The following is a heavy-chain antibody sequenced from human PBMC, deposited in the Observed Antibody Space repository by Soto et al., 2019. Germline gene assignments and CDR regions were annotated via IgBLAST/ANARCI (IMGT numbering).Heavy chain of an antibody. CDR3: ARGIVVVPAAISPYYYYGMDV. V-gene: IGHV1-69*13. CDR2: IIPIFGTA. J-gene: IGHJ6*02. D-gene: IGHD2-2*01. Sequence: ASVKVSCKASGGTFSSYAISWVRQAPGQGLEWMGGIIPIFGTANYAQKFQGRVTITADESTSTAYMELSSLRSEDTAVYYCARGIVVVPAAISPYYYYGMDVWGQGTTVTVSS. CDR1: GGTFSSYA.